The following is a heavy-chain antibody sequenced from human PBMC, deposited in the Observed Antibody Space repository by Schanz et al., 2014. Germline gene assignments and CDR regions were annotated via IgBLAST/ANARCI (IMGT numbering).Heavy chain of an antibody. V-gene: IGHV3-23*04. J-gene: IGHJ4*02. CDR2: ISASGGDT. Sequence: EVQLVESGGGLVKPGGSLRLSCGVSGFTASSHSMNWVRQAPGKGLEWLSVISASGGDTYYADSVKGRFTISRDNSKNTLYLQMNSLRAEDTAVYYCAKNQYDDVDLSSFYFDFWGQGTLVTVSS. CDR1: GFTASSHS. CDR3: AKNQYDDVDLSSFYFDF. D-gene: IGHD3-10*02.